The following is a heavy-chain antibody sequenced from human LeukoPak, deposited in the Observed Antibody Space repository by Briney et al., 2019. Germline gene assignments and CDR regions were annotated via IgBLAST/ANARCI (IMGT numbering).Heavy chain of an antibody. Sequence: SETLSLTCAVYGGSFSGYYWSWIRQPPGKGLEWIGEINHSGSTNYNPSLASRVTISVDTSKNQFSLKLSSVTAADTAVYYCARDWTGTTGNYYGMDVWGQGTTVTVSS. CDR1: GGSFSGYY. J-gene: IGHJ6*02. CDR2: INHSGST. CDR3: ARDWTGTTGNYYGMDV. V-gene: IGHV4-34*01. D-gene: IGHD1-7*01.